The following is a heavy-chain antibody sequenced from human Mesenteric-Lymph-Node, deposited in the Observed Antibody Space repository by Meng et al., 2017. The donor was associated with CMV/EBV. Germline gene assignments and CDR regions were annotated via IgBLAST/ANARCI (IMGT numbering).Heavy chain of an antibody. CDR3: ARVSGGSWYDY. CDR1: GFTSSSYD. CDR2: IGTAGDT. D-gene: IGHD6-13*01. V-gene: IGHV3-13*01. Sequence: GGSLRLSCAASGFTSSSYDMHWVHQGTGKGLEWVSAIGTAGDTYYPGSVKGRFTISRENAKNSLYLQMNSLRVGDTAVYYCARVSGGSWYDYWGQGTLVTLL. J-gene: IGHJ4*02.